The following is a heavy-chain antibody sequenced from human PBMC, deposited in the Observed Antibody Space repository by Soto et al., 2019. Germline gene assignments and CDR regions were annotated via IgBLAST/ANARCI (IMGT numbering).Heavy chain of an antibody. D-gene: IGHD6-13*01. V-gene: IGHV1-69*13. J-gene: IGHJ4*02. CDR1: GCTFSSYA. CDR2: IIPIFGTE. Sequence: VASVKVSCKASGCTFSSYAISWVRQAPGEGLEWMGGIIPIFGTENYAQKFQGRVTITADESTITAYMELSSLRSEDTAVHYCARDREAATFEYWGQGTLVTVSS. CDR3: ARDREAATFEY.